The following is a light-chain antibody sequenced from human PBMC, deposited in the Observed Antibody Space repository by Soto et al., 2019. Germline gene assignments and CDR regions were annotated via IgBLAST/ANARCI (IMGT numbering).Light chain of an antibody. CDR2: EAS. V-gene: IGKV1-33*01. J-gene: IGKJ3*01. CDR3: QQYHSLPFT. Sequence: DIQMTQSPSSLSASVGDRITITCQASQDISKYLIWYQQTPGKAPKFLIYEASSLERGVPSRFSGGGSGTDFTLTINSLQPEDIGTYYCQQYHSLPFTFGPGTKMDLK. CDR1: QDISKY.